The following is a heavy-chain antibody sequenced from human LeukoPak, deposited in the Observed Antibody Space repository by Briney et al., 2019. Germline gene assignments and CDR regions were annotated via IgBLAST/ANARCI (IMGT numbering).Heavy chain of an antibody. Sequence: PSETLSLTCAVYGGSFSGYYWGWIRQPPGKGLEWIGEINHSGSTNYNPSLKSRVTISVDTSKNQFSLKLSSVTAADTAVYYCASLIYDFWSGYRGYYYMDVWGKGTTVTVSS. CDR3: ASLIYDFWSGYRGYYYMDV. D-gene: IGHD3-3*01. J-gene: IGHJ6*03. V-gene: IGHV4-34*01. CDR2: INHSGST. CDR1: GGSFSGYY.